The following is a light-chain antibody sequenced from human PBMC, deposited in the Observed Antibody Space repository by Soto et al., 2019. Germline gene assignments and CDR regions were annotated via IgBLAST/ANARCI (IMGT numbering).Light chain of an antibody. Sequence: EIVLTQSPATLSLSPGERATLSCRASQSVSSYLAWYQQKPGQAPRLLIYDASNRATGIPARFSGSGSGTDFTLTISSLEPAEFAVYYWQQRSNWPQTFGQGTKVEIK. CDR2: DAS. CDR3: QQRSNWPQT. CDR1: QSVSSY. J-gene: IGKJ1*01. V-gene: IGKV3-11*01.